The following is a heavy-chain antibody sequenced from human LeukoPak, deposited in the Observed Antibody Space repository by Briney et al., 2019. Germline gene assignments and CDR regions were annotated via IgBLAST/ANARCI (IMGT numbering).Heavy chain of an antibody. Sequence: GGSLRLSCAASGFSFSSYGMNLVRQAPGKGLELVSSISSNSSYIYYADSVKGRFTISRDNAKNSLYLQMNSLRLEHTPVYYCARSSDCSGGSCPFEYGGEGTVV. V-gene: IGHV3-21*01. CDR3: ARSSDCSGGSCPFEY. CDR2: ISSNSSYI. J-gene: IGHJ4*02. D-gene: IGHD2-15*01. CDR1: GFSFSSYG.